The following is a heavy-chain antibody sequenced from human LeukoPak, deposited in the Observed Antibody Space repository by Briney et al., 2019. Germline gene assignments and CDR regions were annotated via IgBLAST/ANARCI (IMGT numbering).Heavy chain of an antibody. CDR1: GVTFRSYW. J-gene: IGHJ4*02. CDR3: ARVGTAEGTLEDY. D-gene: IGHD6-13*01. CDR2: IKHDGSEK. V-gene: IGHV3-7*01. Sequence: GGSLRLSCAASGVTFRSYWMSWVRQPPGKGLEWVANIKHDGSEKYYVDSVKGRFTISRDNAMHSLYLQMNSLRAEDSAVYYCARVGTAEGTLEDYWGQGTLVTLSA.